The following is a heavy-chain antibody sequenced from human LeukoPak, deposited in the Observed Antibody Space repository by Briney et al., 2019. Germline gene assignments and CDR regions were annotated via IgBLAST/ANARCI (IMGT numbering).Heavy chain of an antibody. Sequence: SETLSLTCTVSGGSISSYYWSWIRQPPGKGLEWIGYIYYSGSTNYNPSLKSRVTISVDTSKNQFSLKLSSVTAADTAVYYCARDQVREYWFDPWGQGTLVTVSS. CDR1: GGSISSYY. J-gene: IGHJ5*02. V-gene: IGHV4-59*12. CDR3: ARDQVREYWFDP. CDR2: IYYSGST.